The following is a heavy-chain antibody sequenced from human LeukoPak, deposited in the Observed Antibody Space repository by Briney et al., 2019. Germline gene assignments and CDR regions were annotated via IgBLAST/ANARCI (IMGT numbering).Heavy chain of an antibody. CDR1: GFTFSSYG. J-gene: IGHJ4*02. CDR2: IWYDGSNK. Sequence: GGSLRLSCAASGFTFSSYGMHWVRQAPGKGLGWVEVIWYDGSNKYYADSVKGRFTISRDNSKNTLYLQMNSLRAEDTAVYYCAKDHKITIVGVVTRGLGYWGQGTLVTVSS. CDR3: AKDHKITIVGVVTRGLGY. V-gene: IGHV3-33*06. D-gene: IGHD3-3*01.